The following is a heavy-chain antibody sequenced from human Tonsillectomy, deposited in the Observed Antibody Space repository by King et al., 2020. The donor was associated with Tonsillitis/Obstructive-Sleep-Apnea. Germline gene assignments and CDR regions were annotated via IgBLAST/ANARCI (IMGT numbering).Heavy chain of an antibody. CDR1: GYRFTSYW. CDR3: ARAVDYYYDIDV. J-gene: IGHJ6*02. CDR2: IYPGDSDT. V-gene: IGHV5-51*03. Sequence: VQLVESGAEVKKPGESLKISCTGSGYRFTSYWIGWVRQRPGKGLEWMGIIYPGDSDTRYSPSFQGQVTISADKSISTAYLQWNSLKASDSAMYYCARAVDYYYDIDVWGQGTTVTVSS. D-gene: IGHD2-21*01.